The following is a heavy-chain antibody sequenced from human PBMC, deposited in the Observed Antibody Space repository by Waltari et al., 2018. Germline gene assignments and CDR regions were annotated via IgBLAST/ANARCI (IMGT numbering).Heavy chain of an antibody. V-gene: IGHV4-39*07. Sequence: QLQLQESGPGLVKPSETLSLTCTVSGCSISSSSYYWGWIRQPPGKGLEWIGSIYYSGSTYYNPSLKSRVTISVDTSKNQFSLKLSSVTAADTAVYYCARGPLPAQFDYWGQGTLVTVSS. CDR1: GCSISSSSYY. CDR2: IYYSGST. D-gene: IGHD2-2*01. J-gene: IGHJ4*02. CDR3: ARGPLPAQFDY.